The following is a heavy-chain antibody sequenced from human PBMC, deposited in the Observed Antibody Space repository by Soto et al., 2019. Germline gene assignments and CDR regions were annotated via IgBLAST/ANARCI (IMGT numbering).Heavy chain of an antibody. CDR1: GFSLTTTAVG. Sequence: QITLQESGPPLVKSTQTLTLTCTFSGFSLTTTAVGVAWIRQPPGKALEWLGVIYGDDNKRYSPSLKNRLTIARDTSKNEVVLTMTNMDPVDTATYYCAHNVWPHFDFWGQGMLVTVSS. V-gene: IGHV2-5*02. CDR3: AHNVWPHFDF. CDR2: IYGDDNK. D-gene: IGHD3-16*01. J-gene: IGHJ4*02.